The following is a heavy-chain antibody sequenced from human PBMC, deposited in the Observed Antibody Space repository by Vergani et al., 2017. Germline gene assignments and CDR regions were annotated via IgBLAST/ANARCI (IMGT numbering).Heavy chain of an antibody. CDR1: GGSISSGSYY. J-gene: IGHJ4*02. CDR2: IYTSGST. CDR3: AREGVLGRWLVLGY. Sequence: QVQLQGSGPGLVKPSQTLSLTCTVPGGSISSGSYYWSWIRQPAGKGLEWIGRIYTSGSTNHNPSLKSRVTISVDTSKNQFSLKLSSVTAADTAVYYCAREGVLGRWLVLGYWGQGTLVTVSS. V-gene: IGHV4-61*02. D-gene: IGHD6-19*01.